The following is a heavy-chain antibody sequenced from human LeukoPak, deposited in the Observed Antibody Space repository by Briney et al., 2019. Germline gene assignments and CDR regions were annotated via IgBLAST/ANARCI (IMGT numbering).Heavy chain of an antibody. CDR2: IYYSGST. Sequence: PSETLSLTCTVSGGSISSSSYYWGWIRQPPGKGLEWIGSIYYSGSTYYNPSLKSRVTISVDTSKNQFSLKLSSVTAADTAVYYCARDNDSYSGYAFDYWGQGTLVTVSS. CDR1: GGSISSSSYY. V-gene: IGHV4-39*07. D-gene: IGHD5-12*01. CDR3: ARDNDSYSGYAFDY. J-gene: IGHJ4*02.